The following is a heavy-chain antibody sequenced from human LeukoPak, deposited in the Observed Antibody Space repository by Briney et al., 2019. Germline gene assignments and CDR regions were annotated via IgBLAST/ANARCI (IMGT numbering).Heavy chain of an antibody. J-gene: IGHJ4*02. CDR3: ASTAVVATDH. CDR2: ISSTGTTV. D-gene: IGHD4-23*01. V-gene: IGHV3-11*01. Sequence: GGSLRLSCAASGFSFSDYYMSWLRQAPGKGLEWVSYISSTGTTVYYADSVKGRFTISRDNAKNLLYLQMNSLRAEDTAVYYCASTAVVATDHWGQGTLGTVSS. CDR1: GFSFSDYY.